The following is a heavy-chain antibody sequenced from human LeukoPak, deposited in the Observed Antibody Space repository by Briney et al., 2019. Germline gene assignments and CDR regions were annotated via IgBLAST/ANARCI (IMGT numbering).Heavy chain of an antibody. J-gene: IGHJ4*02. CDR3: AKPEDSGYDGLV. CDR1: GFTVSSNY. V-gene: IGHV3-53*01. Sequence: GGSLRLSCAASGFTVSSNYMSWVRQAPGKGLEWVSVIYSGGSTYYADSVKGRLAISRDNSKNTLYLQMNSLRAEDTAVYYCAKPEDSGYDGLVWGQGTLVTVSS. CDR2: IYSGGST. D-gene: IGHD5-12*01.